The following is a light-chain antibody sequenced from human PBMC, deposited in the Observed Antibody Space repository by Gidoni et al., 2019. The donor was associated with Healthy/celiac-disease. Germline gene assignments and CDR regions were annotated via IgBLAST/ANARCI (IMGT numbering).Light chain of an antibody. V-gene: IGLV8-61*01. J-gene: IGLJ3*02. CDR2: RTH. CDR1: SGSVSTSYY. Sequence: QTVVTQEPSFSVSPGGTVTLTCGLSSGSVSTSYYPSWYQQTPGQAPRTLIYRTHTLSSGVPDRFSGSILGDKAALTITGAQADDESDYYCVLYMGSGISGVFGGGTKLTVL. CDR3: VLYMGSGISGV.